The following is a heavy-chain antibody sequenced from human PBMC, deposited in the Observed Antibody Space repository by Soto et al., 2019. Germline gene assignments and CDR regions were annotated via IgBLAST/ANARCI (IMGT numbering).Heavy chain of an antibody. J-gene: IGHJ6*02. CDR2: ISGSGDRT. CDR3: ARGTRYSPYYYYGMDV. V-gene: IGHV3-23*01. CDR1: GFTFDDYA. Sequence: GGSLRLSCAASGFTFDDYAMHWVRQAPGKGLEWVSGISGSGDRTYYADSVKGRFTISRDNSKNTAYLQMNSLRAEDTAVYYCARGTRYSPYYYYGMDVWGQGTTVIVSS. D-gene: IGHD2-15*01.